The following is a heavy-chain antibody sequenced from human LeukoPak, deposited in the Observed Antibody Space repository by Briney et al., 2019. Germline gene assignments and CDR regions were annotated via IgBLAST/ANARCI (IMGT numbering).Heavy chain of an antibody. CDR1: GYSFTTYY. CDR2: IKPSGSST. Sequence: ASVTVTCKACGYSFTTYYMHWVRPAPGQGLAWMGIIKPSGSSTSYAQKFQDRVTMTRDTSTSTVYMELSSLRSEDTAVYYCARVHDSDWYFDYWGQGTLVTVSS. V-gene: IGHV1-46*01. CDR3: ARVHDSDWYFDY. D-gene: IGHD6-19*01. J-gene: IGHJ4*02.